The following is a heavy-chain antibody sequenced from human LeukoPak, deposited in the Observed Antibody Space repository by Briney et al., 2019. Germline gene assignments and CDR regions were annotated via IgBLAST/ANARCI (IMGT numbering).Heavy chain of an antibody. V-gene: IGHV4-59*01. D-gene: IGHD1-26*01. Sequence: KPSETLSLTCTVSGVSISSYYWSWIRQPPGKGLEWIGYIYYSGSTNYNPSLKSRVTISVDTSKNQFSLKLSSVTAADTAVYYCARIMGHFDFWGPGTLVTVPS. CDR3: ARIMGHFDF. CDR2: IYYSGST. CDR1: GVSISSYY. J-gene: IGHJ4*02.